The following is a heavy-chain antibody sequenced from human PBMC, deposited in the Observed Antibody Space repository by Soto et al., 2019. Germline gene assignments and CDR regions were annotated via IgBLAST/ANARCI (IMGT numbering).Heavy chain of an antibody. CDR2: INPSGGST. J-gene: IGHJ3*02. CDR1: VYTFTSYY. V-gene: IGHV1-46*01. Sequence: ASVKVSCKASVYTFTSYYMHWVRQAPGQGLEWMGIINPSGGSTSYAQKFQGRVTMTRDTSTSTVYMELSSLRSEDTAVYYCARDRSGDYPSGAFDIWGQGTMVTVSS. CDR3: ARDRSGDYPSGAFDI. D-gene: IGHD4-17*01.